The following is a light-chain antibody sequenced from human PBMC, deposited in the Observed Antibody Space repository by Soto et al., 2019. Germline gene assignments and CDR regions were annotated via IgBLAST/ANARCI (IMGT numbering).Light chain of an antibody. CDR3: SSYASSNNLV. Sequence: QSALTQPPSASGSPGQSVTISCTGTSSDVGGYNYVSWYQQHPGKAPKLIIYEVTKRPSGVPDRFSGSKSGNTASLTVSGLQAEEEADYYCSSYASSNNLVFGGGTKLTVL. J-gene: IGLJ2*01. CDR2: EVT. CDR1: SSDVGGYNY. V-gene: IGLV2-8*01.